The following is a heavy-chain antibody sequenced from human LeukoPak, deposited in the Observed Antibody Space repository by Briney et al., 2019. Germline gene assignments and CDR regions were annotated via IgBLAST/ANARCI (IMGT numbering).Heavy chain of an antibody. Sequence: ASETLSLTCTVSGVSMDYYFWNWIRQPAGEGLQWIGRIHSSGTTNYNPSLKSRVTMSIDMSKNQFSLRLTSVTAADTAVYYCARGYSSSWYFNWFDPWGQGTLVTVSS. CDR3: ARGYSSSWYFNWFDP. V-gene: IGHV4-4*07. CDR1: GVSMDYYF. CDR2: IHSSGTT. J-gene: IGHJ5*02. D-gene: IGHD6-13*01.